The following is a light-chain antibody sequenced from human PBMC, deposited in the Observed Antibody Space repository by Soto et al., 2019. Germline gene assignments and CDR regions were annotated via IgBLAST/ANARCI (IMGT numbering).Light chain of an antibody. CDR3: QQYNSYWT. Sequence: IQITQSPTFLSPSFLDTVTITCRASQEISMWLAWYQQKPGKAPKLLIYSASSLLRWVPSRFTGGGSGTEFSLTISSLQPDDFATYYCQQYNSYWTFGQGTKVDIK. CDR1: QEISMW. V-gene: IGKV1D-16*01. CDR2: SAS. J-gene: IGKJ1*01.